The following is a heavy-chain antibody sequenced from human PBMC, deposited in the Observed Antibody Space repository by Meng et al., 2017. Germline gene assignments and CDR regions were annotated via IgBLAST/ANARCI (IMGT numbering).Heavy chain of an antibody. Sequence: QVQLVQAGAEVKKPGASVKVPCKASGYTFTGYYMHWVRQAPGQGLEWMGRINPNSGGTNYAQKFQGRVTMTRDTSISTAYMELSRLRSDDTAVYYCAREWGSGWYVMDYWGQGTLVTVSS. CDR2: INPNSGGT. CDR1: GYTFTGYY. J-gene: IGHJ4*02. CDR3: AREWGSGWYVMDY. D-gene: IGHD6-19*01. V-gene: IGHV1-2*06.